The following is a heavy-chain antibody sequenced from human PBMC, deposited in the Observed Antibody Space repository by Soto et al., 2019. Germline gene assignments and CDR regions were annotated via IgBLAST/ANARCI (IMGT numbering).Heavy chain of an antibody. CDR3: AKSTGGTANGMDV. CDR1: GFTFDEYA. J-gene: IGHJ6*02. V-gene: IGHV3-9*01. Sequence: EVQLVESGGGLVQPGRSLRLSCGASGFTFDEYAMHWVRQAPGKGLEWVSGISWNSGTIGYAVSVKGRFTISRDNAKRSLYLQMSSLRAEDTALYYCAKSTGGTANGMDVWGQGTTLTVSS. D-gene: IGHD2-8*02. CDR2: ISWNSGTI.